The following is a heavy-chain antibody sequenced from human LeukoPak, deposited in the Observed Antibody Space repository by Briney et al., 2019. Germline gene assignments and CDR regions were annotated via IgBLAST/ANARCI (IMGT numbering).Heavy chain of an antibody. Sequence: GGSLRLSCAASGFTFSSYWMHWVRQAPGKGLVWVSRINSDGSSTSYADSVKGRFTISRDNAKNSLYLQMNSLRVEDTAVYYCARQSSIWNDGTNTDFNYWGQGTLVTVSS. D-gene: IGHD1-1*01. CDR3: ARQSSIWNDGTNTDFNY. CDR1: GFTFSSYW. J-gene: IGHJ4*02. CDR2: INSDGSST. V-gene: IGHV3-74*01.